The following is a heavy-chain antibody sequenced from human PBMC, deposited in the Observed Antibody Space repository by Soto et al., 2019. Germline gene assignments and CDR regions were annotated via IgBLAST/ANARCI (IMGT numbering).Heavy chain of an antibody. J-gene: IGHJ6*02. CDR2: ISYDGSNK. CDR1: GFTFSSYA. D-gene: IGHD4-17*01. CDR3: ARDLLDYGGNSEGYYYYYGMDV. V-gene: IGHV3-30-3*01. Sequence: QVQLVESGGGVVQPGRSLRLSCAASGFTFSSYAMHWVRQAPGKGLEWVAVISYDGSNKYYADSVKGRFTISRDNSKNTLYLQMNSLRAEDTAVYYCARDLLDYGGNSEGYYYYYGMDVWGQGTTVTVSS.